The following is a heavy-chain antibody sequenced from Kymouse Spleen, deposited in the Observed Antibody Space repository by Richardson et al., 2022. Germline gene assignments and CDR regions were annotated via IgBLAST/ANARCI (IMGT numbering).Heavy chain of an antibody. V-gene: IGHV3-15*01. CDR1: GFTFSNAW. Sequence: EVQLVESGGGLVKPGGSLRLSCAASGFTFSNAWMSWVRQAPGKGLEWVGRIKSKTDGGTTDYAAPVKGRFTISRDDSKNTLYLQMNSLKTEDTAVYYCTSTVTTFYPYYYYYGMDVWGQGTTVTVSS. J-gene: IGHJ6*02. CDR3: TSTVTTFYPYYYYYGMDV. CDR2: IKSKTDGGTT. D-gene: IGHD4-11,IGHD4-11*01.